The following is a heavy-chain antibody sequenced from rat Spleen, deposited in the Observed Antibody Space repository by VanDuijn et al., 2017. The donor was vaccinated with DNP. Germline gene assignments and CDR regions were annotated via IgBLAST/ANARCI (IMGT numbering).Heavy chain of an antibody. Sequence: EVQLVESGGGLVQPGRSLKLSCAASGFTFSDYDMAWVRQAPTKGLEWVACMSPTTRSSYYRDSVKGRFTISRDDAKSGLYLQMNSLKSEDTATYYCARGSTSIYWYFDFWGPGTMVTVSS. D-gene: IGHD3-1*01. CDR2: MSPTTRSS. V-gene: IGHV5S23*01. CDR1: GFTFSDYD. J-gene: IGHJ1*01. CDR3: ARGSTSIYWYFDF.